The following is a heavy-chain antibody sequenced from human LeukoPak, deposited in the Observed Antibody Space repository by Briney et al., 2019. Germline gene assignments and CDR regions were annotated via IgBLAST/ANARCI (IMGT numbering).Heavy chain of an antibody. V-gene: IGHV5-10-1*01. J-gene: IGHJ5*02. CDR3: ARLRDGSLDL. CDR2: IDASDSYT. Sequence: GESLQISCQGSGYNFTSYWISWVRQMPGKGLEWMGRIDASDSYTNYRPPFQGHAIISTDKSITTAYLQWSSLKASDTAIYYCARLRDGSLDLWGQGTLVSVSS. CDR1: GYNFTSYW.